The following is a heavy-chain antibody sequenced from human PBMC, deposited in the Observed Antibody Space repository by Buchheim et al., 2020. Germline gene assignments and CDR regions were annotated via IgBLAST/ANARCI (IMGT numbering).Heavy chain of an antibody. CDR2: IFYSGNT. J-gene: IGHJ1*01. V-gene: IGHV4-59*01. CDR1: GGSISSDY. D-gene: IGHD6-13*01. CDR3: ARGSGNSWHLLH. Sequence: QVQLQESGPGQVKPSETLSLTCTVSGGSISSDYWSWFRQSPGKGLEWIGCIFYSGNTHSNPSLKSRVTISSDKSKNQFSLKLNSVTAADTAVYYCARGSGNSWHLLHWGQGTL.